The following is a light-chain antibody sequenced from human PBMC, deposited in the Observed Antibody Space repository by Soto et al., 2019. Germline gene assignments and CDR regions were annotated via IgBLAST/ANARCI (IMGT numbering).Light chain of an antibody. CDR1: QSIRSW. Sequence: IKMNQAPSTLSASIRDRVTMTCRASQSIRSWLAWYQQKPGKAPKLLIYDASSLESGVPSRFSGRRSGTEFTLTISSLQPDDFGTYYCQQYESYSPLTFGGGTKVDI. J-gene: IGKJ4*01. CDR2: DAS. CDR3: QQYESYSPLT. V-gene: IGKV1-5*01.